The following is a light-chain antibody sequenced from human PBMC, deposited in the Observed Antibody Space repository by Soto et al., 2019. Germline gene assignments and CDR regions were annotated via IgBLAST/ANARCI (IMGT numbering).Light chain of an antibody. CDR2: AAS. V-gene: IGKV1-39*01. Sequence: DIQMTQSPSSLSASVGDRVAITCRASQSISSYLNWYQQKPGKAPKLLIYAASTLQSGVPSRFSGSGSETGFTLTISSLQPEDFATYYCQQSYSTPQTFGQGTKVEIK. CDR1: QSISSY. J-gene: IGKJ1*01. CDR3: QQSYSTPQT.